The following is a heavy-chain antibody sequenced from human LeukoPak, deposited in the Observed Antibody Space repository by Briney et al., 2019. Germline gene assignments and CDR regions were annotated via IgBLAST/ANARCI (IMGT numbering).Heavy chain of an antibody. Sequence: ETSETLSLTCTLSGRSISSSSYYWGWIRQPPGKGLEWIGSILYPGSTYYNPSLNSRVTISADTTKNQFSLKLSSVTAADTGLYYCAKRYSGNWYVRYFDYWGQGTLVTVSS. CDR3: AKRYSGNWYVRYFDY. D-gene: IGHD6-13*01. V-gene: IGHV4-39*01. J-gene: IGHJ4*02. CDR1: GRSISSSSYY. CDR2: ILYPGST.